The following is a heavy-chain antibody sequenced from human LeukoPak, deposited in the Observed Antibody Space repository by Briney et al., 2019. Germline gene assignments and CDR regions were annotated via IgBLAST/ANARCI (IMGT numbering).Heavy chain of an antibody. V-gene: IGHV4-39*02. CDR3: ARYLSSGLDY. Sequence: SETLSLTCTVSGGSISGSSYYWAWIRQPPGKGLEWIASIHYSGRTNYSPTLQSRVTISVDMSKNHFSLRLTSVTAADTAVYYCARYLSSGLDYWGQGTLVTVSS. J-gene: IGHJ4*02. D-gene: IGHD3-22*01. CDR1: GGSISGSSYY. CDR2: IHYSGRT.